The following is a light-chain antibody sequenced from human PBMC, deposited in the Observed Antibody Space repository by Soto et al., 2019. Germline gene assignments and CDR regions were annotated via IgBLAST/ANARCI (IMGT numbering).Light chain of an antibody. J-gene: IGKJ5*01. CDR1: QSVSSSY. Sequence: VCPQSPGTLSLSPGERATLSCRASQSVSSSYLVWYQQKPGQAPRLLIYGASSRATGIPDRFSGSGSGTDFTLTISRLEPDDFALYYCQPSGRPVIPFGQGTLLEI. CDR3: QPSGRPVIP. CDR2: GAS. V-gene: IGKV3-20*01.